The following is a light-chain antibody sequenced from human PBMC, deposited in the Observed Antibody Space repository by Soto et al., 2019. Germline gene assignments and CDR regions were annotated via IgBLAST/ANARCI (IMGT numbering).Light chain of an antibody. J-gene: IGKJ4*01. Sequence: MVLPQCRANLYLPPAKIEKISLRASQSVSSYLAWYQQKTGQDPRVLIYDASNRATGIPARFSGSGSGTDFTLTISSLEPEDFAVYYCQQRSNWPLTFGGRTKE. CDR1: QSVSSY. CDR2: DAS. V-gene: IGKV3-11*01. CDR3: QQRSNWPLT.